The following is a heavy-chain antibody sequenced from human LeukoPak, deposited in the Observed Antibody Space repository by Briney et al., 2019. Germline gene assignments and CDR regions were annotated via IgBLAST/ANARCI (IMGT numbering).Heavy chain of an antibody. CDR3: GTGSAFDF. Sequence: PGGSLRLSCAASGFSFSNSYMSWVRQAPGEGLECVGRIKRRSDRGTTDYAAPVKGRFTISRDDSRNILYVQMNSLKSEDTGVYYCGTGSAFDFWGQGTRVTVSS. D-gene: IGHD1-26*01. CDR2: IKRRSDRGTT. CDR1: GFSFSNSY. V-gene: IGHV3-15*01. J-gene: IGHJ3*01.